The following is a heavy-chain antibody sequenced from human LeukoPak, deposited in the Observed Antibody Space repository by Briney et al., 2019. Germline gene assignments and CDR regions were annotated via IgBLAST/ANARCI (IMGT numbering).Heavy chain of an antibody. CDR2: ISSSSTYI. J-gene: IGHJ4*02. CDR3: ARNPPGAYYDSSGHYPAPFDY. D-gene: IGHD3-22*01. CDR1: GFTLGNYN. V-gene: IGHV3-21*01. Sequence: GGSLRLSCAASGFTLGNYNMNWVRQAPAKGLEWVSSISSSSTYIYYADSVKGRFTISRDNAKNSLYLQINSLRAEDTAFYYCARNPPGAYYDSSGHYPAPFDYWGQGTLVTVSS.